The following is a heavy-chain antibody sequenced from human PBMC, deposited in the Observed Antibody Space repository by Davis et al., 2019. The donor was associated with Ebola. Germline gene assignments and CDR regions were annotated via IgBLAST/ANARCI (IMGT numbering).Heavy chain of an antibody. Sequence: PSETLSLTCAVYGGSFSGYYWSWIRQPPGKGLEWIGEINHSGSTNYNPSLKSRVTISVDTSKNQFSLKLSSVTAADTAVYYCARVSSVGIFGVVPQYGMDVWGQGTTVTVSS. J-gene: IGHJ6*02. CDR3: ARVSSVGIFGVVPQYGMDV. CDR1: GGSFSGYY. D-gene: IGHD3-3*01. CDR2: INHSGST. V-gene: IGHV4-34*01.